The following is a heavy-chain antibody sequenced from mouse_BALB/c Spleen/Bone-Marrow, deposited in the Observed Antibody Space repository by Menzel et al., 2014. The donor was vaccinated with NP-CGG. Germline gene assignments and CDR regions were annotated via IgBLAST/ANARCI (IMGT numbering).Heavy chain of an antibody. CDR2: INPDSSTI. CDR1: GFDFXRYW. CDR3: GLLGYYGYHDV. J-gene: IGHJ1*01. Sequence: EVQVVESGGGLVQPGGSLKLSCVASGFDFXRYWMSWVRQAPGKGLEWIGEINPDSSTINYTPSLKDKFIISRDNAKNPLYLQMKKVRSEDTALYYSGLLGYYGYHDVWGQGTTVTISS. V-gene: IGHV4-1*02. D-gene: IGHD1-2*01.